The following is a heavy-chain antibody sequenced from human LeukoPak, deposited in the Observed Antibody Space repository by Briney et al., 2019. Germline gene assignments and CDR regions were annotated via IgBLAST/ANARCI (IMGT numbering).Heavy chain of an antibody. CDR1: GFSFSTYA. J-gene: IGHJ4*02. V-gene: IGHV3-23*01. D-gene: IGHD2-15*01. CDR2: LSGSGGST. Sequence: GGSLRLSCAASGFSFSTYAMSWVRQAPGKGLEWVSALSGSGGSTYYADSVKGRFTISRDNSKNTLYLQMNSLRAEDTAVYYCAKNSGGTCYSHLDYWGQGTLVTVSS. CDR3: AKNSGGTCYSHLDY.